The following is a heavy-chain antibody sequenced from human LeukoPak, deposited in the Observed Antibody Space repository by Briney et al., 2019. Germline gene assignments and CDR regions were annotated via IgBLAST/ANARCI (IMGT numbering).Heavy chain of an antibody. CDR3: AASFAGATGKYPFDY. J-gene: IGHJ4*02. CDR1: GGSISSYY. D-gene: IGHD1-26*01. CDR2: IYYSGST. Sequence: SGTLSLTCTVSGGSISSYYWSWIRQPPGKGLEWIGYIYYSGSTNYNPSLKSRVTISVDTSKNQFSLKLSSVTAADTAVYYCAASFAGATGKYPFDYWGQGTLVTVSS. V-gene: IGHV4-59*01.